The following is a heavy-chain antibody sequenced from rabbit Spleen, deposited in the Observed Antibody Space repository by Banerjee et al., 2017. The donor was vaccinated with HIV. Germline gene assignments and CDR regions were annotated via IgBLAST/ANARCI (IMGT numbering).Heavy chain of an antibody. CDR1: GFDIDDSFW. Sequence: QSLEESGGDLVKPGASLTLTCTASGFDIDDSFWMSWVRQAPGKGLEWIACIYAGSSGSTYYARWAKGRFTISKASSTTVTLQMTSLTVADTATYSCARGPGTSFSTYGMDLWGQGTLVTVS. V-gene: IGHV1S40*01. D-gene: IGHD3-1*01. J-gene: IGHJ6*01. CDR3: ARGPGTSFSTYGMDL. CDR2: IYAGSSGST.